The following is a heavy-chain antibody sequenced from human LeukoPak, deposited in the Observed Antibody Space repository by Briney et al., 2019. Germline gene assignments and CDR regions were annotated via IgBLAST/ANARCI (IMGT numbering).Heavy chain of an antibody. CDR1: GGSFSGYH. V-gene: IGHV4-34*01. CDR3: AGHHPRNTVDF. Sequence: SETLSLTCAVYGGSFSGYHWSWIRQPPGKGLEWIGEINYSGSTTNYNPSLKSRVTISVDTSKNQFSLKLSSVTAADTAVYYCAGHHPRNTVDFWGQGTLVTVSS. D-gene: IGHD2/OR15-2a*01. J-gene: IGHJ4*02. CDR2: INYSGSTT.